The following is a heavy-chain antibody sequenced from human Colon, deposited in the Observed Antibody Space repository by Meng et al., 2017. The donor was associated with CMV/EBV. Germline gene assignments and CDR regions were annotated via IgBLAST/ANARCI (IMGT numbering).Heavy chain of an antibody. V-gene: IGHV1-18*01. CDR2: ISAYNGNT. J-gene: IGHJ6*02. D-gene: IGHD3-3*01. CDR3: ARDQTIFGVVIEYYYGMDV. CDR1: GYTFTSYG. Sequence: ASVKVSCKASGYTFTSYGISWVRQAPGQGLEWMGWISAYNGNTNYAQKFQGRVTMTRDTSISTAYMELSRLRSDDTAVYYCARDQTIFGVVIEYYYGMDVWGQGTTVTVSS.